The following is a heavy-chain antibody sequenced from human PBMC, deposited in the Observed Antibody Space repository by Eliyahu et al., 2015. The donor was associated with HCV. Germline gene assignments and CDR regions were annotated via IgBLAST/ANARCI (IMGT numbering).Heavy chain of an antibody. V-gene: IGHV3-7*03. D-gene: IGHD6-19*01. CDR1: GFTFSRCW. CDR2: INQGGSEQ. CDR3: ARHTSGWIGAFDL. Sequence: EVQLVESGGGLVQPGGSLRLSCAASGFTFSRCWMSWVRQAPGEGVGWVANINQGGSEQYYVDYVKGRFTVSRDNAKNSLYLQINSLRAGDTAVYYCARHTSGWIGAFDLWGQGTMVTVSS. J-gene: IGHJ3*01.